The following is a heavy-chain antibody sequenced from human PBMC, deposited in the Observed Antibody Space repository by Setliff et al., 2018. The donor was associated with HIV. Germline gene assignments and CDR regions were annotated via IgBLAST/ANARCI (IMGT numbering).Heavy chain of an antibody. D-gene: IGHD3-22*01. Sequence: PSETLSLTCTVSGGSISSGNFYWSWIRQSAGKGLEWIGRIYTSGSPNFNPSLQSRVTISVDTSKNQFSLKLRSVTAADTAVYCCARGPPLIVAEEDYWGQGTLVTVSS. CDR2: IYTSGSP. CDR3: ARGPPLIVAEEDY. V-gene: IGHV4-61*02. CDR1: GGSISSGNFY. J-gene: IGHJ4*02.